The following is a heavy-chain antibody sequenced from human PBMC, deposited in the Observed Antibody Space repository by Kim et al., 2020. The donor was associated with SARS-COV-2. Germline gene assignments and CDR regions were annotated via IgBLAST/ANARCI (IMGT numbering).Heavy chain of an antibody. Sequence: GGSLRLSCAASGFTFSSYAMSWVRQAPGKGLEWVSAISGSGGSTYYADSVKGRFTISRDNSKNTLYLQMNSLRAEDTAVYYCANAIVVVPAATSHMDVWGKGTTVTVSS. V-gene: IGHV3-23*01. CDR1: GFTFSSYA. CDR3: ANAIVVVPAATSHMDV. D-gene: IGHD2-2*01. J-gene: IGHJ6*03. CDR2: ISGSGGST.